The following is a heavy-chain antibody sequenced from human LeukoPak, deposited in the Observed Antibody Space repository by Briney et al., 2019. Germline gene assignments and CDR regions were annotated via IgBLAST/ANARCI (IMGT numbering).Heavy chain of an antibody. D-gene: IGHD2-2*01. Sequence: SETLSLTCAVYGGSFSGYYWSWIRQPPGKGLEWIGEINHSGSTNYNPSLKSRVTISVDTSKNQFSLKLSSVTAADTAVYYCARGPVVPRPRYFDYWGQGTLVTVSS. CDR3: ARGPVVPRPRYFDY. CDR2: INHSGST. V-gene: IGHV4-34*01. CDR1: GGSFSGYY. J-gene: IGHJ4*02.